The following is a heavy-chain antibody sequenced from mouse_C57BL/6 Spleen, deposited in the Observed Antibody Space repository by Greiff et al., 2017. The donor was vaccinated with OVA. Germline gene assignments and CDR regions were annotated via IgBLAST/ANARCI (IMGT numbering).Heavy chain of an antibody. CDR2: ISDGGSYT. J-gene: IGHJ2*01. CDR3: ARENGPYYFDY. Sequence: DVKLVESGGGLVKPGGSLKLSCAASGFTFSSYAMSWVRQTPEKRLEWVATISDGGSYTYYPDNVKGRFTISRDNAKNNLYLQMSHLKSEDTAMYYCARENGPYYFDYWGQGTTLTVSS. D-gene: IGHD1-1*01. V-gene: IGHV5-4*01. CDR1: GFTFSSYA.